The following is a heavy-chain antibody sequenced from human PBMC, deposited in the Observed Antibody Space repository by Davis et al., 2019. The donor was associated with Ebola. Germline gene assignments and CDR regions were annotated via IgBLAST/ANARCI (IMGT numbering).Heavy chain of an antibody. J-gene: IGHJ4*02. CDR1: GGSFSGYY. Sequence: MPSETLSLTCAAYGGSFSGYYWSWIRQPPGKGLEWIGEIYHSGSTNYNPSLKSRVTISVDKSKNQFSLKLSSVTAADTAVYYCARGGQLVPFDYWGQGTLVTVSS. CDR3: ARGGQLVPFDY. V-gene: IGHV4-34*01. D-gene: IGHD6-6*01. CDR2: IYHSGST.